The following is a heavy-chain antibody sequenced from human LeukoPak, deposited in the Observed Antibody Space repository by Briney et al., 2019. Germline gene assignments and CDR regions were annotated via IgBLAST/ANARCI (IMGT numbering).Heavy chain of an antibody. Sequence: GGSLRLSCAASGFTFSSYAMSWVRQAPGKGLEWVAVISGSGSSTYYADSVKGRFTISRDNSKNTLYLQTNSLSDEDTAVYYCSKGPYNWNYQIGYYFDSWGQGTLVTVSS. D-gene: IGHD1-7*01. CDR2: ISGSGSST. CDR3: SKGPYNWNYQIGYYFDS. J-gene: IGHJ4*02. CDR1: GFTFSSYA. V-gene: IGHV3-23*01.